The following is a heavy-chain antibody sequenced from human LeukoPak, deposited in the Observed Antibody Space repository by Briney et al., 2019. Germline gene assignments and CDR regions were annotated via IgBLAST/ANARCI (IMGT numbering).Heavy chain of an antibody. V-gene: IGHV3-30-3*01. CDR1: GFTFSSYA. J-gene: IGHJ4*02. Sequence: GGSLRLSCAASGFTFSSYAMHWVRQAPGKGLEWVAVISYDGSNKHYADSVKGRFTISRDNSKNTLYLQMNSLRAEDTAVYYCARSETTVVGFDYWGQGTLVTVSS. D-gene: IGHD4-23*01. CDR3: ARSETTVVGFDY. CDR2: ISYDGSNK.